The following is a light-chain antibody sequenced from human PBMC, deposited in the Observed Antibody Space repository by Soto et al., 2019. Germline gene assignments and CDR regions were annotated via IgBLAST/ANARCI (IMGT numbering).Light chain of an antibody. V-gene: IGKV3-11*01. Sequence: EIVLTQSPATLSLSPGERATLSCRASPSVRSYLAWYQQKPGQAPRLLIHDASSMATGIPARFSGSGSGTDFTLAISSLEPEDFAVYYCQQRTNWPSSTFGQGTRLEIK. CDR3: QQRTNWPSST. CDR2: DAS. J-gene: IGKJ5*01. CDR1: PSVRSY.